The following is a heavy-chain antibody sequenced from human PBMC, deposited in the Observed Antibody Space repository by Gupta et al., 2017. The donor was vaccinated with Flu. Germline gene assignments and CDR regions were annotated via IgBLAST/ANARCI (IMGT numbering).Heavy chain of an antibody. D-gene: IGHD3-9*01. CDR1: CGSISSGGYY. Sequence: QVQLQESGPVLLNASQTLLLTCSVSCGSISSGGYYWCWIRQHTGRGVEWIGYIYYTGSTYYYNPSLKSRLTISVDTSKNQFSLKLNSVTAADTAVYYGARLYFDWLSHWYFDHWGQGTLVTVSS. J-gene: IGHJ4*02. CDR3: ARLYFDWLSHWYFDH. V-gene: IGHV4-31*03. CDR2: IYYTGST.